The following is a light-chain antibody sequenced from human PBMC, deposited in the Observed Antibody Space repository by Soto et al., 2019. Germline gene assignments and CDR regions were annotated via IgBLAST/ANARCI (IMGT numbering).Light chain of an antibody. J-gene: IGLJ3*02. CDR2: GNT. V-gene: IGLV1-40*01. CDR3: QSYDSSLTASV. Sequence: QSALTQPPSVSGAPGQRVTISCTGSSSNIGAGYDVHWYRQVPGTAPKLLIFGNTNRPSGVPDRFSGSKSGSSASLAITGLQAEDESEYYCQSYDSSLTASVFGGGTKLTVL. CDR1: SSNIGAGYD.